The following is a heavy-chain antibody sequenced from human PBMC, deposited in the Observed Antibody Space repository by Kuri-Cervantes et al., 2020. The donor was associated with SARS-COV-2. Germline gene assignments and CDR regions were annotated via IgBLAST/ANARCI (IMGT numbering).Heavy chain of an antibody. D-gene: IGHD2-21*01. CDR3: AKDRAGVHDF. V-gene: IGHV3-30*18. CDR1: GFNFSTTD. J-gene: IGHJ4*02. CDR2: ISSDGKIK. Sequence: GESLKISCVASGFNFSTTDMHWVRQAPGKGLEWVTFISSDGKIKKCMASGKGRFTISRDNSQNTLHLQMKSLRDEDTAIYYCAKDRAGVHDFWGQGTLVTVSS.